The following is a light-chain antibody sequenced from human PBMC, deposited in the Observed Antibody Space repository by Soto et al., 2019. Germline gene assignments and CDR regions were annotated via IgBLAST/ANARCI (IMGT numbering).Light chain of an antibody. CDR3: QQSSRTPIT. Sequence: IQMPQSPSSLSASVGDRVTISCRTSQRINSYLNWYQQKPGEAPTLLIYGASSLQSGVPSRFSGSGSGTDFTLAINSLQPEDFATYYCQQSSRTPITFGQGTRLEI. CDR1: QRINSY. J-gene: IGKJ5*01. V-gene: IGKV1-39*01. CDR2: GAS.